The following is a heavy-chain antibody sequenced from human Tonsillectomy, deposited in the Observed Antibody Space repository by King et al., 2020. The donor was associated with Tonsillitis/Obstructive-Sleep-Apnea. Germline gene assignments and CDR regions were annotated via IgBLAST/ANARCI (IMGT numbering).Heavy chain of an antibody. CDR3: ARSVPTIDYSYYHYMDV. J-gene: IGHJ6*03. CDR1: GGTFSSYD. Sequence: QLVQSGAEVKKPGSSVKLSCKASGGTFSSYDISCVRQAPGQGLECMGGIIPIFGTANYAQKIQGRVTITADASTSTAYMELCSLRSEDTAVYYCARSVPTIDYSYYHYMDVGGRGTTVTVSS. V-gene: IGHV1-69*01. D-gene: IGHD5-12*01. CDR2: IIPIFGTA.